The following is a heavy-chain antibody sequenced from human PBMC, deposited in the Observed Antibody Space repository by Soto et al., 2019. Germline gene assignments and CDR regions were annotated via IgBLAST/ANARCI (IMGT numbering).Heavy chain of an antibody. J-gene: IGHJ4*02. V-gene: IGHV5-10-1*01. Sequence: GESLKISCKGSGYSFTSYWITWVRQMPGKGLEWMGRIDPSDSYTNYSPSFQGHVTISADKSISTAYLQWSSLKASDTAMYYCARHDMQPGIASDYWGQGTLVTVSS. CDR3: ARHDMQPGIASDY. D-gene: IGHD6-13*01. CDR2: IDPSDSYT. CDR1: GYSFTSYW.